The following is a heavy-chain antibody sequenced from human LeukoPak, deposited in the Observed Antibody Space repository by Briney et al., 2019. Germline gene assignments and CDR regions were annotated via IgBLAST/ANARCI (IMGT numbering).Heavy chain of an antibody. CDR2: TSDDGSNQ. D-gene: IGHD6-19*01. J-gene: IGHJ4*02. V-gene: IGHV3-30*18. Sequence: GGSLRLSCEGSGFSFSNYGMHWVREGPGKGLEWLAVTSDDGSNQYFAKSVEGRFAISRDNSKDTLYLHMNSLRPEDTAVYYCAQDLRAEPGWGWYRVRFLYESWGQGTLVTVS. CDR1: GFSFSNYG. CDR3: AQDLRAEPGWGWYRVRFLYES.